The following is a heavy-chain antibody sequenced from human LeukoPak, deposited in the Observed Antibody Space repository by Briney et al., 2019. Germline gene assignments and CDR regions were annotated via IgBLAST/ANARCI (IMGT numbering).Heavy chain of an antibody. CDR1: GFTFSDYY. V-gene: IGHV3-11*01. D-gene: IGHD3-22*01. Sequence: GGSLRLSCAASGFTFSDYYMSWIRQAPGKGLEWVSYISSSGSTIYYADSVKGRFTISRDNAKNSLYLQMNSLRAEDTAVYCCARAAYYYDSSGYRPWGQGTLVTVSS. J-gene: IGHJ5*02. CDR3: ARAAYYYDSSGYRP. CDR2: ISSSGSTI.